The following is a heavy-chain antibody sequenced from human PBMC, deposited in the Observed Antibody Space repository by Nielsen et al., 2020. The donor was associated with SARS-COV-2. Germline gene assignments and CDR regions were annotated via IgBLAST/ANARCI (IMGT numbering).Heavy chain of an antibody. V-gene: IGHV3-30*01. J-gene: IGHJ4*02. CDR3: ARGGGYYQPFDY. CDR1: GFTFSKFP. Sequence: GESLKISCAASGFTFSKFPMHWVRQAPGKRLEWVAVISYDGSNKYYADSVKGRFTISRDNSKNTLYLQMNSLRAEDTAVYYCARGGGYYQPFDYWGQGTLVTVSS. CDR2: ISYDGSNK. D-gene: IGHD1-26*01.